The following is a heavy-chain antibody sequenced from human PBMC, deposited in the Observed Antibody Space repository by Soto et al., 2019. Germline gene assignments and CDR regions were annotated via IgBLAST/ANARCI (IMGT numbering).Heavy chain of an antibody. Sequence: DVHLLESGGGLVQPGGSLRLSCAASGFSFSSYAMVWVRQAPGKGLEWVAVISARGGSSYFVDSVKGRFTLSRDNSKNVLSLEMNSLRAEDTAIYFCAKGSIEYSASVDNWGQGTLVVVSS. D-gene: IGHD5-12*01. CDR2: ISARGGSS. J-gene: IGHJ4*02. V-gene: IGHV3-23*01. CDR1: GFSFSSYA. CDR3: AKGSIEYSASVDN.